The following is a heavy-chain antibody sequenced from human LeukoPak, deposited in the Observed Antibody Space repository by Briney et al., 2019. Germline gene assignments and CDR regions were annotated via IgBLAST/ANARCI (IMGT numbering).Heavy chain of an antibody. CDR2: IWYDGSNK. J-gene: IGHJ4*02. D-gene: IGHD3-22*01. CDR1: GFTFSSYG. CDR3: ARDLAIHYYDSSGYGS. Sequence: GRSLRLSCAASGFTFSSYGMHWVRQAPGMGLEWVAVIWYDGSNKYYADSVKGRFTISRDNSKNTLYLQMNSLRAEDTAVYYCARDLAIHYYDSSGYGSWGQGTLVTVSS. V-gene: IGHV3-33*01.